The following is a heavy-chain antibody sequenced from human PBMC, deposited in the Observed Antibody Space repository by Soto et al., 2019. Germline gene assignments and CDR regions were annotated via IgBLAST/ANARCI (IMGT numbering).Heavy chain of an antibody. Sequence: SETLSLTCAVSRGSISSSNWWSWVRQPPGKGLEWIGEIYHSGSTNYNPSLKSRVTISVDKSKNQFSLKLSSVTAADTAVYYCARSGQSSGWYLLGAFDIWGQGTMVTVSS. CDR3: ARSGQSSGWYLLGAFDI. CDR2: IYHSGST. J-gene: IGHJ3*02. D-gene: IGHD6-19*01. V-gene: IGHV4-4*02. CDR1: RGSISSSNW.